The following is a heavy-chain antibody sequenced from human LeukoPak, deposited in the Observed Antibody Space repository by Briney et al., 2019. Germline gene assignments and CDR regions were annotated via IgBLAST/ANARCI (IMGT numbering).Heavy chain of an antibody. Sequence: SETLSLTCAVYGGSFSGYYWSWIRQPPGRGLEWIGEINHSGSTNYNPSLKSRVTISVDTSKNQFSLKLSSVTAADTAVYYCAKTGYGDYVSIDWFDPWGQGTLVTVSS. J-gene: IGHJ5*02. V-gene: IGHV4-34*01. CDR1: GGSFSGYY. CDR2: INHSGST. D-gene: IGHD4-17*01. CDR3: AKTGYGDYVSIDWFDP.